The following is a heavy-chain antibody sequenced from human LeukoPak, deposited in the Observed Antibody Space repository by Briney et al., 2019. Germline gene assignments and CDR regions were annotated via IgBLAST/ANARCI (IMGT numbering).Heavy chain of an antibody. D-gene: IGHD4-17*01. V-gene: IGHV1-2*06. Sequence: ASVKVSCKASGYTFTDYYLHWVRQAPGQGLEWMGRINPNSGGTNYAQKFQGRVTMTTDTSISTAYMELSRLRSDDTAVYYCARRDGDHIDSWGQGTLVTVSS. J-gene: IGHJ4*02. CDR3: ARRDGDHIDS. CDR2: INPNSGGT. CDR1: GYTFTDYY.